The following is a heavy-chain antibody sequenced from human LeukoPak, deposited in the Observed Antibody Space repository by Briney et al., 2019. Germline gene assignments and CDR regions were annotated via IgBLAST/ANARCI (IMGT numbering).Heavy chain of an antibody. CDR2: ISGSGGST. CDR1: GFTFSSYA. V-gene: IGHV3-23*01. Sequence: GGSLRLSCAASGFTFSSYAMSWVRQAPGEGLQWVSGISGSGGSTYYADSVKGRFTISRDNSKNTLYLQMNSLRAEDTAVYYCAKVVGATEPGGSDGYWGQGTLVTVSS. J-gene: IGHJ4*02. D-gene: IGHD1-26*01. CDR3: AKVVGATEPGGSDGY.